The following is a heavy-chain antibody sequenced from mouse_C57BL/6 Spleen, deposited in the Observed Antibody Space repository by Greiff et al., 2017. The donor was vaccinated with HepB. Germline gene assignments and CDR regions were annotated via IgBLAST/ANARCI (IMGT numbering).Heavy chain of an antibody. J-gene: IGHJ2*01. CDR2: IYPGNSDT. Sequence: EVQLQQSGTVLARPGASVKMSCKTSGYTFTSYWMHWVKQRPGQGLEWIGAIYPGNSDTSYNQKFKGKAKLTAVTSASTAYMELSSLTNEDSAVYYCTRRAGLLHYFDYWGQGTTLTVSS. V-gene: IGHV1-5*01. CDR3: TRRAGLLHYFDY. CDR1: GYTFTSYW. D-gene: IGHD1-1*01.